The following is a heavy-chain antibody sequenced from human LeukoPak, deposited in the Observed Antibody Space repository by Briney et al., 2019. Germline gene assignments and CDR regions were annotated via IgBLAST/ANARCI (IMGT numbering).Heavy chain of an antibody. CDR3: AKDFDYFDY. CDR2: ISSSGSTI. V-gene: IGHV3-48*01. Sequence: GGSLRLSCAASGFTFSSYNMNWVRQAPGKGLEWVSYISSSGSTIYYADSVKGRFTISRDNAKNTLYLQMNSLRAEDTAVYYCAKDFDYFDYWGQGTLVTVSS. J-gene: IGHJ4*02. CDR1: GFTFSSYN.